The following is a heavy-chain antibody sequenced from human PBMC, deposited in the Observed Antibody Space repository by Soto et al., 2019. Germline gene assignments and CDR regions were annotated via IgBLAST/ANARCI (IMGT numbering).Heavy chain of an antibody. CDR1: SDSMNSGGYY. V-gene: IGHV4-31*03. CDR2: IYSNGDT. D-gene: IGHD6-6*01. CDR3: ARRGGSSSGYYAMDV. Sequence: TSETLSLTCSVSSDSMNSGGYYWSWIRQHPGKGLEWIGYIYSNGDTYYNPSLKSRVTISVDTSKNQFSLNLTSVTAADTAVYYCARRGGSSSGYYAMDVWGQGTTVTVSS. J-gene: IGHJ6*02.